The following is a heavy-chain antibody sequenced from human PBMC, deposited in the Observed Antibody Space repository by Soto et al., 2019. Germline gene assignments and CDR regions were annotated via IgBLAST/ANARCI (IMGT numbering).Heavy chain of an antibody. CDR3: TRPRGSANWLDP. D-gene: IGHD6-25*01. CDR2: IRSKANSFAT. Sequence: PGWSLRLCCAASGLTFRHSAMDWARQASGQGLERVGRIRSKANSFATAYGASVKGRFTISRDVLKNTVYLHMTSLKAEDTAFYYCTRPRGSANWLDPWGKGALFTVSS. V-gene: IGHV3-73*01. CDR1: GLTFRHSA. J-gene: IGHJ5*02.